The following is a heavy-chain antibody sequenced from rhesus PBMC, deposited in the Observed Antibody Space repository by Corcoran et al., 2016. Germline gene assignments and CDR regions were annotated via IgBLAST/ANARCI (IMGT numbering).Heavy chain of an antibody. CDR3: ARSSGSSGLSDF. CDR1: GFPFSDFY. Sequence: EVRLVESGGGLVQPGGSLRLSCSASGFPFSDFYMSWVRQAPGTGPEWVGFIRKKPNGGTEEYAASVKGRFTISRDDSKSIASLQMNSLKTEDTAVYYCARSSGSSGLSDFWGQGLRVTVSS. CDR2: IRKKPNGGTE. D-gene: IGHD1-44*02. V-gene: IGHV3-116*02. J-gene: IGHJ3*01.